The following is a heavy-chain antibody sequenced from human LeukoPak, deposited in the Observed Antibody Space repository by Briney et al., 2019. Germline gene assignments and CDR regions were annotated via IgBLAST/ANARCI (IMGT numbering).Heavy chain of an antibody. J-gene: IGHJ2*01. CDR1: GGSISSYY. CDR3: ARDRRDGYRRYWYFDL. Sequence: SETLSLTCTVSGGSISSYYWSWIRQPPGKGLEWIGYIYYSGSTNYNPSLKSRVTISVDTSKNQFSLKLSSVTAADTAVYYCARDRRDGYRRYWYFDLWGRGTLVTVSS. V-gene: IGHV4-59*01. D-gene: IGHD5-24*01. CDR2: IYYSGST.